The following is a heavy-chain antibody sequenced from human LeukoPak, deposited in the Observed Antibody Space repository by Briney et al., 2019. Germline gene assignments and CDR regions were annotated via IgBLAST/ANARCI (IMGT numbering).Heavy chain of an antibody. D-gene: IGHD5-24*01. J-gene: IGHJ4*02. CDR3: ASGPGWLQFEIAY. Sequence: PSETLSLTCTVSGGSISSGGYYWTWIRQHPGKGLEWIGYIYYSGNTYYNPSLKSRVTISVDTSKNQFSLKLNSVTAADTAVYYCASGPGWLQFEIAYWGQGTLVTVSS. V-gene: IGHV4-31*03. CDR1: GGSISSGGYY. CDR2: IYYSGNT.